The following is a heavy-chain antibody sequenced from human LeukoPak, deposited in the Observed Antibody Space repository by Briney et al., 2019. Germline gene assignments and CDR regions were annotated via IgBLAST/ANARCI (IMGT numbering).Heavy chain of an antibody. D-gene: IGHD6-6*01. CDR1: GFTFSSYA. CDR2: ISGSGGST. V-gene: IGHV3-23*01. CDR3: AKPAGWYSSSASLVDY. Sequence: PGASLRLSCAASGFTFSSYAMSWVRQAPGKGLEWVSTISGSGGSTYYGDSVKGRFTISRDNSKNTLYLKMNSLRAEDTAVYYCAKPAGWYSSSASLVDYWGQGTLVTVSS. J-gene: IGHJ4*02.